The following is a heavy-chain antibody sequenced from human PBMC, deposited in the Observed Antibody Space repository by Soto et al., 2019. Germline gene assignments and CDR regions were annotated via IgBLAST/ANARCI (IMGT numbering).Heavy chain of an antibody. CDR2: INGSSSTM. Sequence: GGSLRLSCAASGFNFGIYSMNWVRQAPGKGLEWISYINGSSSTMYYADSVKGRFIISRDNAGNSLFLQMNSLREADTAVYYCVRVDLFRCSGDRCFSDGLFLSWGQGTLVTVSS. V-gene: IGHV3-48*02. J-gene: IGHJ5*02. CDR1: GFNFGIYS. CDR3: VRVDLFRCSGDRCFSDGLFLS. D-gene: IGHD2-15*01.